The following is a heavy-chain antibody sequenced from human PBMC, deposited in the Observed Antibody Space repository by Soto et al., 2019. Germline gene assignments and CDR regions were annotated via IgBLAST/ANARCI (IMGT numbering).Heavy chain of an antibody. CDR2: ISSSSSTI. Sequence: GGSLRLSCAASGFTFSSHSMNWVRQAPGKGLEWVSYISSSSSTIYYADSVKGRFTISRDNAKNSLYLQMNSLRDEDTAVYYCARDIVLMVYAIRTNDAFDIWGQGTMVTVSS. CDR3: ARDIVLMVYAIRTNDAFDI. J-gene: IGHJ3*02. V-gene: IGHV3-48*02. D-gene: IGHD2-8*01. CDR1: GFTFSSHS.